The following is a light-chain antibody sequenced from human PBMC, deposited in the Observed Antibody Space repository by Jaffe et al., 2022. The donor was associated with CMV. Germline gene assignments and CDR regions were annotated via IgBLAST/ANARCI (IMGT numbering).Light chain of an antibody. CDR3: QQYDDWPPTWA. Sequence: EVVMTQSPATLSVPPGERATLSCRASQSVNSNLAWYQQKPGQAPRLLIYGASARATGIPARFSGSGSGTEFTLTISSLQSEDVAVYSCQQYDDWPPTWAFGQGTKVDVK. CDR2: GAS. V-gene: IGKV3-15*01. J-gene: IGKJ1*01. CDR1: QSVNSN.